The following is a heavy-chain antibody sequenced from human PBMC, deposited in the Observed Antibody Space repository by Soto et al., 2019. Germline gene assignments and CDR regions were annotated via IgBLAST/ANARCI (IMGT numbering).Heavy chain of an antibody. V-gene: IGHV4-39*01. Sequence: PSETLSLTCTVSGGSISSSSYYWGWIRQPPGKGLEWIGSIYYSGSTYYNPSLKSRVTISVDTSKNQFSLKLSSVTAADTAVQYCARHGILYGMDVWGQGTTVTVSS. CDR3: ARHGILYGMDV. CDR2: IYYSGST. J-gene: IGHJ6*02. D-gene: IGHD2-15*01. CDR1: GGSISSSSYY.